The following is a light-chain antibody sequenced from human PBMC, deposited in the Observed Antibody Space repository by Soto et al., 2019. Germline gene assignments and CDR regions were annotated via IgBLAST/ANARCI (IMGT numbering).Light chain of an antibody. CDR2: DVS. V-gene: IGLV2-14*03. J-gene: IGLJ3*02. CDR3: QAYDYSLTASV. Sequence: QSALTQPASVSGSLGQSITISCSGSSRDIGVYNYVSWYQQYPGTAPKLIIFDVSNRPSGVSDRFSGSKSGSTASLTISGLQAEDEADYYCQAYDYSLTASVFGGGTKLTVL. CDR1: SRDIGVYNY.